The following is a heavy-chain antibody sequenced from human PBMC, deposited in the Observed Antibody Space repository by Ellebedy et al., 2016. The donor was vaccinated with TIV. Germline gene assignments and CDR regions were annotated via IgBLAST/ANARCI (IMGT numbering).Heavy chain of an antibody. J-gene: IGHJ4*02. CDR2: ISNTGRHI. V-gene: IGHV3-21*01. Sequence: GESLKISXAASGFTFSSYTMNWVRQAPGKGLEWVSSISNTGRHIYYADSVKGRFTISRDNGKNSLYLQMNSLRVEDTAMYYCARLPGVATGVGHVDYWGQGTLVTVSS. D-gene: IGHD2-21*01. CDR3: ARLPGVATGVGHVDY. CDR1: GFTFSSYT.